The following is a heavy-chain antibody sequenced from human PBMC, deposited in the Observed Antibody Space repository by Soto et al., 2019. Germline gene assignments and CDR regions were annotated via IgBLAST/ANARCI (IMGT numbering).Heavy chain of an antibody. D-gene: IGHD6-19*01. CDR2: IKQDGSEK. V-gene: IGHV3-7*05. CDR1: GFTFSNYW. CDR3: ARALYSSGWYGTEGNFDY. Sequence: GGSLRLSCAASGFTFSNYWMSWVRQAPGKGLEWVANIKQDGSEKYYVDSVKGRFTISRDNAKNSLYLHMNSLRAEETAVYFCARALYSSGWYGTEGNFDYWGQGTLVTVSS. J-gene: IGHJ4*02.